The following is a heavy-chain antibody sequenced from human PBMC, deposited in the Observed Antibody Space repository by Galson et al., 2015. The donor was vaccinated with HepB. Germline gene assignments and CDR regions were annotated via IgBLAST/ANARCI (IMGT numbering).Heavy chain of an antibody. CDR3: ARDRGYLDY. Sequence: SLRLSCAASGFTFRDYYMSWIRQAPRKGLEWVSYISSSGNTIYYADSVKGRFTISRDNVKNSLYLQMNSLRAEDTAVYYCARDRGYLDYWGQGTLVTVSS. CDR2: ISSSGNTI. J-gene: IGHJ4*02. D-gene: IGHD5-24*01. V-gene: IGHV3-11*01. CDR1: GFTFRDYY.